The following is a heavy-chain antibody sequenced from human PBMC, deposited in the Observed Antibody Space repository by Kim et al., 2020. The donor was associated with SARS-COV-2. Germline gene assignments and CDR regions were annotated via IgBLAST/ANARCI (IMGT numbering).Heavy chain of an antibody. CDR3: ASESIAARPGYYGMDV. Sequence: SETLSLTCTVSGGSISSGDYYWSWIRQPPGKGLEWIGYIYYSGSTYYNPSLKSRVTISVDTSKNQFSLKLSSVTAADTAGYYCASESIAARPGYYGMDVWGQGTTVTVSS. D-gene: IGHD6-6*01. CDR1: GGSISSGDYY. CDR2: IYYSGST. J-gene: IGHJ6*02. V-gene: IGHV4-30-4*01.